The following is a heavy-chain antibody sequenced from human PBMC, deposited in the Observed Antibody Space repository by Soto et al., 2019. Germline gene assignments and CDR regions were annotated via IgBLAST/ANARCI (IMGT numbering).Heavy chain of an antibody. V-gene: IGHV3-33*01. CDR1: GFTFSTCG. J-gene: IGHJ6*03. CDR2: IWDDGSNK. D-gene: IGHD2-15*01. CDR3: ARAITVSGGKTGDYYYYYYMDV. Sequence: PGGSLRLSCAASGFTFSTCGMHWVRQAPGTGLEWVAVIWDDGSNKYYADSVKGRFTISRDNSKNTLYLQMNSLRAEDTAVYYCARAITVSGGKTGDYYYYYYMDVWGKGTTVTVSS.